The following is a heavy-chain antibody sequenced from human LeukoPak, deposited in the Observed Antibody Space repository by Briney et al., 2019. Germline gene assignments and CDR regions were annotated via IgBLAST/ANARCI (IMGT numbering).Heavy chain of an antibody. J-gene: IGHJ4*02. D-gene: IGHD6-19*01. CDR3: AKLISPNSSGWYGFDY. Sequence: PGGSLRLSCAASGFTFSSYGMHWFRQAPGKGLEWVAFIRYDGSNKYYADSVKGRFTISRDNSKNTLYLQMNSLRAEDTAVYYCAKLISPNSSGWYGFDYWGQGTLVTVSS. CDR1: GFTFSSYG. CDR2: IRYDGSNK. V-gene: IGHV3-30*02.